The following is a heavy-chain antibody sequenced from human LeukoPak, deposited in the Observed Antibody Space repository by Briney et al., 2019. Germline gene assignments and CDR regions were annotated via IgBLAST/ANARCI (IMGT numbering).Heavy chain of an antibody. CDR1: GFTFSSYA. V-gene: IGHV3-30-3*01. CDR3: ARDGEVGDYYGMDV. CDR2: ISYDGSNK. Sequence: GGSLRLSCAASGFTFSSYAMHWVRQAPGKGLEWVAVISYDGSNKYYADSVKGRFTISRDNSKNTLYLQMSSLRAEDTAVYYCARDGEVGDYYGMDVWGQGTTVTVSS. D-gene: IGHD3-10*01. J-gene: IGHJ6*02.